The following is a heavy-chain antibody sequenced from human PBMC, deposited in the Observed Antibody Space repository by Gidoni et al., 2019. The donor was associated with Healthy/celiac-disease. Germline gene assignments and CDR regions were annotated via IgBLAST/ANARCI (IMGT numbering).Heavy chain of an antibody. J-gene: IGHJ4*02. V-gene: IGHV1-2*02. CDR1: GYTFTGYY. D-gene: IGHD2-15*01. CDR2: INPNSGGT. Sequence: QVPLVQSGAEVKKPGASVKVSCKASGYTFTGYYMHWVRQAPGQGLEWMGWINPNSGGTNYAQKLQGRVTMTRDTSISTAYMELSRLRSDDTAVYYCARDASTDCSGGSCYSEFDYWGQGTLVTVSS. CDR3: ARDASTDCSGGSCYSEFDY.